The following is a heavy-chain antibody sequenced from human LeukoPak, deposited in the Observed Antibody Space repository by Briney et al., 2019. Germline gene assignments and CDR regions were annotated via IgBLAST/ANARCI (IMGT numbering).Heavy chain of an antibody. CDR1: GFTFSSYS. CDR2: ISSSSSHI. CDR3: QLGYCSSTSCYPSY. Sequence: GGSLRLSCAASGFTFSSYSMNWVRQAPGKGLEGVSSISSSSSHIYYADSVKGRFTISRDNAKNSLYLQMNSLRAEDTAVYYCQLGYCSSTSCYPSYLGQGTLVTVSS. D-gene: IGHD2-2*01. V-gene: IGHV3-21*01. J-gene: IGHJ4*02.